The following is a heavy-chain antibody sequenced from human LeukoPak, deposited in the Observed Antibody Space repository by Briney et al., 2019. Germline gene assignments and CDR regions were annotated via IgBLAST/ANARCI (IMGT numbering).Heavy chain of an antibody. D-gene: IGHD3-16*01. CDR1: GDSISSSSYY. V-gene: IGHV4-39*07. CDR2: IYYSGST. CDR3: ARVLRNYYYYMGV. J-gene: IGHJ6*03. Sequence: SETLSLTCTVSGDSISSSSYYWGWIRQPPGKGLEWIGSIYYSGSTYYNPSLKSRVTISVDTSKNQFSLKLSSVTAADTAVYYCARVLRNYYYYMGVWGKGTTVTVSS.